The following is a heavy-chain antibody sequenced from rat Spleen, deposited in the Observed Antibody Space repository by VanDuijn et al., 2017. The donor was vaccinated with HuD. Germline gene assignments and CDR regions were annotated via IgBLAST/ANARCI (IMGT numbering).Heavy chain of an antibody. D-gene: IGHD1-11*01. CDR3: ARHPEVGYGGQDYVMDA. J-gene: IGHJ4*01. CDR2: ITNTGGSI. CDR1: GFTFNNYW. V-gene: IGHV5-31*01. Sequence: EVQLVESGGGLVQPGRSLKLSCVASGFTFNNYWMTWIRQAPGKGLEWVASITNTGGSIYYPDSVKGRFTISRDNAKNTLYLQMNSLRSEDTATYYCARHPEVGYGGQDYVMDAWGQGASVTVSS.